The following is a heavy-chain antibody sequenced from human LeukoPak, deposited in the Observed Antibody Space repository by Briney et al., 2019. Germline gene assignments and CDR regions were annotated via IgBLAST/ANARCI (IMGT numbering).Heavy chain of an antibody. CDR2: IYYSGNT. V-gene: IGHV4-59*01. J-gene: IGHJ4*02. CDR3: ARAKYPGELSH. D-gene: IGHD3-16*02. Sequence: SETLSLACTVSGGFISSYYWSWIRQPPGKGLEWIGYIYYSGNTNYNPSLKSRVTISVDTSKNQFSLKLSSVTAADTAVYYCARAKYPGELSHWGQGTLVTVSS. CDR1: GGFISSYY.